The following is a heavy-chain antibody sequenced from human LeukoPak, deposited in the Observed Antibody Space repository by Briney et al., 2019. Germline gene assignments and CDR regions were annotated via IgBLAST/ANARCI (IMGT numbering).Heavy chain of an antibody. J-gene: IGHJ3*02. V-gene: IGHV4-59*01. CDR1: GGSISSYY. D-gene: IGHD4-17*01. Sequence: SETLSLTCTVSGGSISSYYWSWIRQPPGKGLEWIGYIYYSGSTNYNPSLKGRVTISVDTSKNQFSLKLSSVTAADTAVYYCARDRATVTRFDAFDIWGQGTMVTVSS. CDR2: IYYSGST. CDR3: ARDRATVTRFDAFDI.